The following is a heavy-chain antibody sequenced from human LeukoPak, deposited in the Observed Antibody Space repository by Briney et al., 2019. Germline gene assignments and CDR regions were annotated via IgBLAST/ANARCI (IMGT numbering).Heavy chain of an antibody. D-gene: IGHD2-21*02. J-gene: IGHJ6*02. V-gene: IGHV1-2*02. CDR3: ARDGDCGGDCYGYGMDV. CDR2: LNPNSGGT. CDR1: GYTFTGYY. Sequence: ASVKVSCKASGYTFTGYYMHWVRQAPGQGLEWMGWLNPNSGGTNYAQKFQGRVTMTRDTSISTAYMELSRLRSDDTAVYYCARDGDCGGDCYGYGMDVWGQGTTVTVSS.